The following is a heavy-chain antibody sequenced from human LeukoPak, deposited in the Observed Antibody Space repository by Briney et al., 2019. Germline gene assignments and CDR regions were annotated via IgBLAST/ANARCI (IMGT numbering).Heavy chain of an antibody. CDR3: ARNDFWSGYSNY. Sequence: PGGSLRLSCAASGFTFSSYAMSWVRQAPGKGLEWVAVISYDGSNKYYADSVKGRFTISRDNSKNTLYLQMNSLRAEDTAVYYCARNDFWSGYSNYWGQGTLVTVSS. J-gene: IGHJ4*02. D-gene: IGHD3-3*01. V-gene: IGHV3-30*03. CDR1: GFTFSSYA. CDR2: ISYDGSNK.